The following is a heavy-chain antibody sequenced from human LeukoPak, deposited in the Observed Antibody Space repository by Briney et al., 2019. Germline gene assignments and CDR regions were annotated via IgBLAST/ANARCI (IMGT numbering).Heavy chain of an antibody. CDR1: GYTFTSYG. CDR2: ISAYNGNT. V-gene: IGHV1-18*01. Sequence: ASVKVSCKASGYTFTSYGISWVRQAPGQGLEWMGWISAYNGNTNYAQKLQGRVTMTTDTSTSTAYMELRSLRSDDTAVYYCARDLLVLRYFDWLPQGADYWGQGTLVTASS. J-gene: IGHJ4*02. D-gene: IGHD3-9*01. CDR3: ARDLLVLRYFDWLPQGADY.